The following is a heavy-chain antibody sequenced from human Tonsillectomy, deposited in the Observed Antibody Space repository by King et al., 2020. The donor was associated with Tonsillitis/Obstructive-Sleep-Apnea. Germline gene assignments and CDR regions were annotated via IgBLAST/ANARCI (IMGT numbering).Heavy chain of an antibody. V-gene: IGHV3-23*04. Sequence: VQLVESGGGLVQPGGSLRLSCAASGFTFGSYAMSWVRQAPGKGLQWVSAISGSGGSTYYADSVKGRSTISRDNSKNTLYLQMNSLRGVDTAVYYCAKAFSLGYYYYYMDVWGKGTTVTVSS. J-gene: IGHJ6*03. CDR2: ISGSGGST. D-gene: IGHD2/OR15-2a*01. CDR3: AKAFSLGYYYYYMDV. CDR1: GFTFGSYA.